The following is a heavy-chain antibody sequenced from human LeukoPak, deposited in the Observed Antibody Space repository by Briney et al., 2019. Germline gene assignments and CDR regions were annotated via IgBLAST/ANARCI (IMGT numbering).Heavy chain of an antibody. CDR1: GFTFDDYG. D-gene: IGHD5-18*01. J-gene: IGHJ3*02. CDR3: AKDIGYSYAFDI. Sequence: PGGSLRLSCAASGFTFDDYGMSWVRQAPGKGLEWVSGINWNGGSTGYTDSVKGRFTISRDTAKNTLYLQMNSLRAEDTAVYYCAKDIGYSYAFDIWGQGTMVTVSS. V-gene: IGHV3-20*04. CDR2: INWNGGST.